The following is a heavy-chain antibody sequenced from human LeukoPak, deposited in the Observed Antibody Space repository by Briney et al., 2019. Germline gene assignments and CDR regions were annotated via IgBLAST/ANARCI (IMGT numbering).Heavy chain of an antibody. CDR2: ITWNSDDM. V-gene: IGHV3-9*01. CDR1: GFSFEAYG. CDR3: TRVTSCRTGFDY. Sequence: PGGSLRLSCAASGFSFEAYGMYWVRQAPGKGLEWVSGITWNSDDMAYADSVKGRFTISRDNAKNCLYLQMNSLTVEDTALYYCTRVTSCRTGFDYWGQGTLVTVSS. D-gene: IGHD1-1*01. J-gene: IGHJ4*02.